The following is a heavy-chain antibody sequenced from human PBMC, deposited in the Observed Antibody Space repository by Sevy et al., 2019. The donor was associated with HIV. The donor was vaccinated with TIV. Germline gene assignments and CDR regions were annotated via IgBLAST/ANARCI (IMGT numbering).Heavy chain of an antibody. V-gene: IGHV4-59*08. D-gene: IGHD1-26*01. J-gene: IGHJ5*02. Sequence: SETLSLTCTVSGGSISSYYWSWIRQPPGKGLEWIGYIYYGVSTNYNPSLKSRVTISVDTSKNQFSLKLSSVTAADTAVYYCARHGKEDWSDPWGQGSLVTVSS. CDR3: ARHGKEDWSDP. CDR1: GGSISSYY. CDR2: IYYGVST.